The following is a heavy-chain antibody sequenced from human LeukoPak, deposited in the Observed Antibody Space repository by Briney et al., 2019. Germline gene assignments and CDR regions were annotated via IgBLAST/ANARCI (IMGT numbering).Heavy chain of an antibody. CDR3: AKTGITIFGVVIIPVPYYYYGMDV. D-gene: IGHD3-3*01. CDR2: ISGSGDNT. Sequence: GGSLRLSCAASGFTFSSYAMSWVRQAPGKGLEWVSGISGSGDNTYYADSVKGRFTISRDNSKNTLYLQMNSLRAEDTAVYYCAKTGITIFGVVIIPVPYYYYGMDVWGQGTTVTVSS. CDR1: GFTFSSYA. V-gene: IGHV3-23*01. J-gene: IGHJ6*02.